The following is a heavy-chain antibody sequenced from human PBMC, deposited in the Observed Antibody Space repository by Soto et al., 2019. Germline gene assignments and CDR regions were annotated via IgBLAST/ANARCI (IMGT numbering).Heavy chain of an antibody. CDR2: MNANSGNT. J-gene: IGHJ5*02. V-gene: IGHV1-8*01. CDR3: ARGVSSMYDFWSGYYPYNWFDP. D-gene: IGHD3-3*01. CDR1: GYTFTSYD. Sequence: ASVKVSCKASGYTFTSYDINWVRQATGQGLERVGWMNANSGNTGYAQKFQGRVTMTWNTSISTAYMELTSLRSEDTAVYYCARGVSSMYDFWSGYYPYNWFDPWG.